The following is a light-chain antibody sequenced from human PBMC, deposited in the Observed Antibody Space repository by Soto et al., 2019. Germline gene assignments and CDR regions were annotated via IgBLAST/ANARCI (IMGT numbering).Light chain of an antibody. Sequence: QSALTQPASVSGSPGQSITISCTGTSSDVGSYNLVSWYQQHPGKAPKLMIYEGYNRPSGVSNRFSGSKSGNTASLTISGLQAEDEADYYGSSDAGGVVFGGGTKVT. V-gene: IGLV2-23*01. CDR3: SSDAGGVV. CDR2: EGY. CDR1: SSDVGSYNL. J-gene: IGLJ2*01.